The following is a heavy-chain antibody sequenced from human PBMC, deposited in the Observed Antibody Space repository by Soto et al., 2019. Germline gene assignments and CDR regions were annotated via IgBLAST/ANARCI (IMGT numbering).Heavy chain of an antibody. CDR2: ITPILSMS. D-gene: IGHD3-10*01. V-gene: IGHV1-69*02. CDR3: ATSYGSGYRAFDY. Sequence: QVQLVQSGAEVKRPGSSVKVSCKASGDTFAFYSINWVRQAPGLGLGWMGRITPILSMSNYAQRFQGRVTXTXDXPTSTAYMVLNSLRSEDTAMYYCATSYGSGYRAFDYWGQGALVTVSS. J-gene: IGHJ4*02. CDR1: GDTFAFYS.